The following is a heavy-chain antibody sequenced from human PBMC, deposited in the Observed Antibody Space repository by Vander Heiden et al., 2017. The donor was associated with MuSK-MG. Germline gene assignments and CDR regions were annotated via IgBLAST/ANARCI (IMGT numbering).Heavy chain of an antibody. D-gene: IGHD6-19*01. CDR2: IYTSGST. V-gene: IGHV4-61*02. J-gene: IGHJ1*01. CDR3: AAWSSGWSGEYYQY. CDR1: GGFISSSSYY. Sequence: QVQLQESGPGLVKPSPTLSLTCTVSGGFISSSSYYWSWIRQAAGKGLEWIGLIYTSGSTNYNTALKSRVTISLDMSKNQFSLRLISVPPADTAVYYCAAWSSGWSGEYYQYWG.